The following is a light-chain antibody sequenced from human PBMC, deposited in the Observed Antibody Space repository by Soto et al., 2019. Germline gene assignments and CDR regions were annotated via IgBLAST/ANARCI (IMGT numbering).Light chain of an antibody. CDR1: RSISTF. V-gene: IGKV1-39*01. J-gene: IGKJ4*01. CDR3: QQSDSIPT. CDR2: DAS. Sequence: DIQMTQSPSSLSASVGDRVNITCRASRSISTFLNWYQHKPGTAPKLLIYDASRLQSGVPSRFSGSASGTDFTLTIGSLRPEDGATYYCQQSDSIPTFGGGTMVEI.